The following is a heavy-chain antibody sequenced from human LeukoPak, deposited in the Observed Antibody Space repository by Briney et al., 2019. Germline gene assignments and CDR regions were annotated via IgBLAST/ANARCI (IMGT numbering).Heavy chain of an antibody. D-gene: IGHD2-2*01. J-gene: IGHJ4*02. CDR1: AFPFSNYS. CDR3: ARDPELGYCSSTSCPIDY. Sequence: GGSLRLSCPASAFPFSNYSMNWVRQAPGKGLEWVSSISGSSIFIYYADSVKGRFNLSRDNAKKSLYLQMNSLRAEDTAVYYCARDPELGYCSSTSCPIDYWGQGTLVTVSS. CDR2: ISGSSIFI. V-gene: IGHV3-21*01.